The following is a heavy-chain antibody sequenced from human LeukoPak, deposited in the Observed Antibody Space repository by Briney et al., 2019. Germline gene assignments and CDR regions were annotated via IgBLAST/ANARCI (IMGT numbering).Heavy chain of an antibody. Sequence: GGSLRLSCAASGFTFSRFAMTWVRQAPGKGLEWVSTMSGSGDSTYYADTVKGRFTISRDNSKNTLHLQMNSLRAEDTAVYYCAKEGKLLWFGELSANYYFDYWGQGTLVTVSS. V-gene: IGHV3-23*01. CDR2: MSGSGDST. CDR1: GFTFSRFA. CDR3: AKEGKLLWFGELSANYYFDY. D-gene: IGHD3-10*01. J-gene: IGHJ4*02.